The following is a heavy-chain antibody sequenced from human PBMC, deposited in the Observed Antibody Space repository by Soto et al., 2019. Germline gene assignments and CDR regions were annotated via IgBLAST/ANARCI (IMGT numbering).Heavy chain of an antibody. Sequence: SSVKVTWEEPGCRYAETVLQWRIHAPGQGLEWMGWINPNSGNTGYAQKFQGRVTMTRNTSISTAYMELSSLRSEDTAVYYCSRGGDS. CDR1: GCRYAETV. CDR2: INPNSGNT. CDR3: SRGGDS. V-gene: IGHV1-8*01. J-gene: IGHJ5*01.